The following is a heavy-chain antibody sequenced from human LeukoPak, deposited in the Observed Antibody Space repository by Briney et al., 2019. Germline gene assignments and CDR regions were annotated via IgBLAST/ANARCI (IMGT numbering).Heavy chain of an antibody. D-gene: IGHD2-8*02. CDR2: IYQSGSD. CDR1: GYSISSGYY. J-gene: IGHJ3*01. V-gene: IGHV4-38-2*02. CDR3: ARRRTGYAFDV. Sequence: SETLSLTCTVSGYSISSGYYWGWIRQPPGKGLDWIGSIYQSGSDYYNPSLKSRFTMSLDTSKNQFSLKVRSVTAADTAVYYCARRRTGYAFDVWGQGTMVTVSS.